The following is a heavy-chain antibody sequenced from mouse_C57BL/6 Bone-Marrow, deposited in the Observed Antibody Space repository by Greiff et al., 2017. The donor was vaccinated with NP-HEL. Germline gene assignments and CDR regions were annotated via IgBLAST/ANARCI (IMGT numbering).Heavy chain of an antibody. Sequence: VQLQQSGPGLVQPSQSLSITCTVSGFSLTSYGVHWVRQSPGKGLEWLGVIWSGGSTDYNAAFISRLSISKDNSKSPVFFKMNSLQADDTAIYYCASYYGNYDYYAMDDWGQGTSVTVSS. D-gene: IGHD2-1*01. CDR3: ASYYGNYDYYAMDD. V-gene: IGHV2-2*01. CDR2: IWSGGST. J-gene: IGHJ4*01. CDR1: GFSLTSYG.